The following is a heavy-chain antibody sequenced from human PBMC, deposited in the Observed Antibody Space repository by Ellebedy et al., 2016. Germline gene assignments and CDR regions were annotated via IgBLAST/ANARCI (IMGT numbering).Heavy chain of an antibody. V-gene: IGHV3-23*01. Sequence: GESLKISCATSGFSMSGYEMSWVRQAPGKGLEWVSSISYDSTYRYYAGSVRGRFTISRDNSKNTLYLQMNSLRAEDTAVYYCAKCRASHNAARYSGYSPDYWGQGTLVTVSS. CDR3: AKCRASHNAARYSGYSPDY. CDR1: GFSMSGYE. J-gene: IGHJ4*02. CDR2: ISYDSTYR. D-gene: IGHD5-12*01.